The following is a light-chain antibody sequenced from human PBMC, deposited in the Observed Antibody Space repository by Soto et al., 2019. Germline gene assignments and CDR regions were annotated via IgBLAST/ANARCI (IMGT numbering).Light chain of an antibody. Sequence: EIVLTQSPGTLSLSPGERATLSCRASQSVSTNYLAWYQQKPGQSPRLLIYGATSRATGIPDRFSGSGSGTDFILIISRLEPEDFALYFCQQYGSSPYTFAQGTKLDIK. CDR1: QSVSTNY. V-gene: IGKV3-20*01. J-gene: IGKJ2*01. CDR3: QQYGSSPYT. CDR2: GAT.